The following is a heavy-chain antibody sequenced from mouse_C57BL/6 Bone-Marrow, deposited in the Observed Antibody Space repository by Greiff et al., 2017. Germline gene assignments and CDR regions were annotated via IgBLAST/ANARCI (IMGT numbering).Heavy chain of an antibody. V-gene: IGHV5-4*03. CDR1: GFTFSSYA. CDR3: ARDGWGFAY. J-gene: IGHJ3*01. CDR2: ISDGGSYT. D-gene: IGHD2-3*01. Sequence: EVKLVESGGGLVKPGGSLKLSCAASGFTFSSYAMSWVRQTPEKRLEWVATISDGGSYTYYPDNVKGRFTISRDNAKNNLYLQMSHLEAEDTAMYYCARDGWGFAYWGQGTLVTVSA.